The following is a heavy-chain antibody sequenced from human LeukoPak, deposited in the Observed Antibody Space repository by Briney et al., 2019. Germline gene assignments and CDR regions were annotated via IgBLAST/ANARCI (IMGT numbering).Heavy chain of an antibody. J-gene: IGHJ4*02. CDR2: IWYDGSNK. V-gene: IGHV3-33*01. CDR3: ARADTYYYDSSGYSAIDY. CDR1: GFTFSSYG. D-gene: IGHD3-22*01. Sequence: PGRSLGLSCAASGFTFSSYGMHWVRQAPGKGLEWVAVIWYDGSNKYYADSVKGRFTISRDNSKNTLYLQMNSLRAEDTAVYYCARADTYYYDSSGYSAIDYWGQGTLVTVSS.